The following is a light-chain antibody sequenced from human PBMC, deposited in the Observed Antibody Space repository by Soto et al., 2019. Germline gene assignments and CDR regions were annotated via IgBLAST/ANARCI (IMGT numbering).Light chain of an antibody. CDR1: NSNIGTGYD. J-gene: IGLJ1*01. Sequence: QSALTQPPSVSGAPGQRVTISCTGSNSNIGTGYDVHWYQQVPGTAPKLLIYGNNKRASGVPDRFSGFKSGTSASLAITGLQAADEADYYCQSYDISLNGFYVFGTGTKLTVL. V-gene: IGLV1-40*01. CDR2: GNN. CDR3: QSYDISLNGFYV.